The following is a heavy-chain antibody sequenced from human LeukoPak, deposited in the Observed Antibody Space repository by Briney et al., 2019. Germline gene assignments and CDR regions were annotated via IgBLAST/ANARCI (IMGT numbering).Heavy chain of an antibody. Sequence: SETLSLTCTVSGGSISSYYWSWIRQPPGKGLEWIGYIYYSGSTNYNPSLKSRVTISVDTSKNQFSLKLSSVTAADTAVYYCASSGTVTTADYWGQGTLVTVSS. CDR1: GGSISSYY. V-gene: IGHV4-59*12. CDR3: ASSGTVTTADY. J-gene: IGHJ4*02. D-gene: IGHD4-17*01. CDR2: IYYSGST.